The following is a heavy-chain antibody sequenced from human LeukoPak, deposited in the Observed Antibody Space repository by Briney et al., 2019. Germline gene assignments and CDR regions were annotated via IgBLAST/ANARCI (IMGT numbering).Heavy chain of an antibody. D-gene: IGHD5-24*01. J-gene: IGHJ4*02. V-gene: IGHV1-18*01. CDR2: IIPNNGNT. CDR1: GGTFSSYA. Sequence: ASVKVSCKASGGTFSSYAISWVRQAPGQGLEWMGWIIPNNGNTDYAQKFQGRVTMTTDTSTSTAYMEMRSLRSDDTAVYYCARARWPQLLGDSWGQGTLVTVSS. CDR3: ARARWPQLLGDS.